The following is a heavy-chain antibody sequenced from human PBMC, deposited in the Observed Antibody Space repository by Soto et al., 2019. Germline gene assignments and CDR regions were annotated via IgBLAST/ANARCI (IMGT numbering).Heavy chain of an antibody. V-gene: IGHV1-69*02. CDR2: IIPILGIA. D-gene: IGHD4-17*01. Sequence: GASVKVSCKASGGTFSSYTISWVRQAPGQGLEWMGRIIPILGIANYAQKFQGRVTITADKSTSTAYMELSSLRSEDTAVYYCARLPATVTTNNWFDPWGQGTLVTVSS. CDR1: GGTFSSYT. CDR3: ARLPATVTTNNWFDP. J-gene: IGHJ5*02.